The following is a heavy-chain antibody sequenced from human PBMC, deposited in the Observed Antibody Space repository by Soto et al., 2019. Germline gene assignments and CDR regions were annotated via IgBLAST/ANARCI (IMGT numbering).Heavy chain of an antibody. D-gene: IGHD1-26*01. J-gene: IGHJ4*02. CDR3: AKDERELLGYFDY. V-gene: IGHV3-30*18. Sequence: QVQLVESGGGVVQPGRSLRLSCAASGFTFSSYGMHWVRQAPGKGLEWVAVISYDGSNKYYADSVKGRFTISRDNSKNPLYLQMNSLRAEDTAVYYCAKDERELLGYFDYWGQGTLVTVSS. CDR1: GFTFSSYG. CDR2: ISYDGSNK.